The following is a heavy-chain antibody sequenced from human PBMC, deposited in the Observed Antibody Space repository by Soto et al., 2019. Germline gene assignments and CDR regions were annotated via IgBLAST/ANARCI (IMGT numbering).Heavy chain of an antibody. CDR3: ARQRTSVVTQAYFDV. CDR1: GVSITSGTYY. V-gene: IGHV4-39*01. CDR2: IYYTGST. D-gene: IGHD2-21*02. J-gene: IGHJ4*02. Sequence: SETLSLTCTVSGVSITSGTYYWGWIRQPPGKGLEWIGTIYYTGSTYYDPSLKSRVTISVDTSKNQFSLKLKSVTAADTALYFCARQRTSVVTQAYFDVWGPGSLVTVS.